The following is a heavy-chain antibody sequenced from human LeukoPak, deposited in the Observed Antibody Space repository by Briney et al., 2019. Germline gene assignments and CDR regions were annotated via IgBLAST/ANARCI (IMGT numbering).Heavy chain of an antibody. D-gene: IGHD3-10*01. J-gene: IGHJ4*02. CDR3: ARGVPRIYGSGSYLDY. CDR2: INHSGST. Sequence: SSETLSLTCAVYDGSFSGYYWSWIRQPPGKGLEWIGEINHSGSTNYNPSLKSRVTISVDTSKNQFSLKLSSVTAADTAVYYCARGVPRIYGSGSYLDYWGQGTLVTVTS. CDR1: DGSFSGYY. V-gene: IGHV4-34*01.